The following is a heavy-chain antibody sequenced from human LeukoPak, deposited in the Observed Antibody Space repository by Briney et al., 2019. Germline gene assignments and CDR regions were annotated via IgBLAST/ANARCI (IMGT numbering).Heavy chain of an antibody. Sequence: KPSETLSLTCTVSGGSISSYYWSWIRQPPGKGLEWIGYIYYSGSTNYNPSLESRVTISVDASKNQFSLELNSVTAADTAVYYCARDLPGGPGYYYYYMDVWGKGTTVTVSS. CDR1: GGSISSYY. V-gene: IGHV4-4*08. J-gene: IGHJ6*03. D-gene: IGHD1-14*01. CDR2: IYYSGST. CDR3: ARDLPGGPGYYYYYMDV.